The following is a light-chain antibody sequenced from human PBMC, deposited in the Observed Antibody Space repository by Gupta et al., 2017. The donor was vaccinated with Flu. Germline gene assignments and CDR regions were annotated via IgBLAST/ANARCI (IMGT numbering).Light chain of an antibody. CDR2: TNT. Sequence: SVVTQPPSASGTPGPRVIISCSGSNSNIGSNTVNWYQQLPGTAPRLLSYTNTRRPSGVPDRFSGSKSGTSASLAISGLQSEDEADDYCAAWDDSLNGPVFGGGTKLTVL. J-gene: IGLJ3*02. CDR3: AAWDDSLNGPV. CDR1: NSNIGSNT. V-gene: IGLV1-44*01.